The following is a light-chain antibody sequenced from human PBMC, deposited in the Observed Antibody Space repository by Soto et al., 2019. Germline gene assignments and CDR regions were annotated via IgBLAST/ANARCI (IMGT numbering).Light chain of an antibody. Sequence: DIQMTQSPSSLSASVGDRVTIPCRASQSISNYLSWYQQIPGKAPKLLIYAASTSRSGVPSRFSVSESGTDFTLTISSLQPEDFATYYCQQSYSTPWTFGQGTKVEIK. CDR2: AAS. CDR3: QQSYSTPWT. V-gene: IGKV1-39*01. CDR1: QSISNY. J-gene: IGKJ1*01.